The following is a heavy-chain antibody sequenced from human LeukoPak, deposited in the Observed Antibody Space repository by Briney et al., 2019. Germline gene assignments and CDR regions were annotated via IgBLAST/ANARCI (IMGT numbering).Heavy chain of an antibody. J-gene: IGHJ1*01. CDR3: VMKSGPGDFAEYFQH. Sequence: PGGSLRLSCAASGFTFSSYGMHWVRQAPGKGLEWVAVIWYDGSNKYYADSVKGRFTISRDNSKNTLYLQMNSLRAEDTAVYYCVMKSGPGDFAEYFQHWGQGTLVTVSS. V-gene: IGHV3-30*02. CDR2: IWYDGSNK. D-gene: IGHD4-17*01. CDR1: GFTFSSYG.